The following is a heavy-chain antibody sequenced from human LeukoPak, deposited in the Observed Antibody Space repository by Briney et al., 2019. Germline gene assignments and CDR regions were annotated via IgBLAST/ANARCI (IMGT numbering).Heavy chain of an antibody. CDR2: IIPIFGTA. CDR3: AKYQTATWTSYDPSDI. CDR1: GGTFSSYA. Sequence: SVKVSCKASGGTFSSYAISWVRQAPGQGLEWMGGIIPIFGTANYAQKFQGRVTITTDESTSTAYMELSSLRSEDTAVYYCAKYQTATWTSYDPSDIWGQGTLVTVSS. V-gene: IGHV1-69*05. J-gene: IGHJ3*02. D-gene: IGHD1-7*01.